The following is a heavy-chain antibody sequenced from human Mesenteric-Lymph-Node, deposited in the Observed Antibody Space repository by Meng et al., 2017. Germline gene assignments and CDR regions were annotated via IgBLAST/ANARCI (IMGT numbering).Heavy chain of an antibody. J-gene: IGHJ5*02. D-gene: IGHD4-17*01. CDR1: GGSISSGDYY. V-gene: IGHV4-30-4*01. Sequence: QGQLREQGPGRVQPSQTLSPTCAASGGSISSGDYYWSWIRQPPGKGLEWIGYIYYSGSTYSNSSLKSRVTISIDRSKNQFSLKLSSVTAADTAVYYCARDRKHYGERGWFDPWGQGTLVTVSS. CDR3: ARDRKHYGERGWFDP. CDR2: IYYSGST.